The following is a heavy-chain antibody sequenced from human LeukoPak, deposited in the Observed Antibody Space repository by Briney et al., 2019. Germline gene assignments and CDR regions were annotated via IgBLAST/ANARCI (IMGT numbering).Heavy chain of an antibody. J-gene: IGHJ4*02. CDR2: VSSYNGNT. CDR1: GYNFIGFG. V-gene: IGHV1-18*01. Sequence: ASVKVSYKASGYNFIGFGITWVRQAAGQGLEWMGWVSSYNGNTDFAQKFQGRISMTTGISTTTVYMELRSLRSDDTAVYYCARVHPHYDLFHAFDHWGQGTLVTVSS. CDR3: ARVHPHYDLFHAFDH. D-gene: IGHD3-9*01.